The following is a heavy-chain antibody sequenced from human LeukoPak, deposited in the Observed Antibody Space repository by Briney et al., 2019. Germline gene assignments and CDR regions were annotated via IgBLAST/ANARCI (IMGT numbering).Heavy chain of an antibody. J-gene: IGHJ6*02. CDR1: GGSISSYY. CDR2: IYYSGST. Sequence: SETLSLTCTVSGGSISSYYWSWIRQPPGKGLEWIGYIYYSGSTNYNPSLKSRVTIPVDTSKNQFSLKLSSVTAADTAVYYCARTLGYCSSTSCYYYYGMDVWGQGTTVTVSS. CDR3: ARTLGYCSSTSCYYYYGMDV. V-gene: IGHV4-59*01. D-gene: IGHD2-2*01.